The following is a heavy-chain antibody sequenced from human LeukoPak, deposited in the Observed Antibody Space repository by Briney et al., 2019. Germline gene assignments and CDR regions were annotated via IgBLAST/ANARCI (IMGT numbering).Heavy chain of an antibody. CDR3: ARYYGDSGSQYYFDY. CDR1: GFTFSDAW. Sequence: GGSLTLSCAASGFTFSDAWMSWVRQAPGKGLEWVGRIKSKTDGGTTDYAAPVKGRFTISRDDSKNTLYLQMNSLKTEDTAVYYCARYYGDSGSQYYFDYWGQGTLVTVSS. J-gene: IGHJ4*02. CDR2: IKSKTDGGTT. V-gene: IGHV3-15*01. D-gene: IGHD3-22*01.